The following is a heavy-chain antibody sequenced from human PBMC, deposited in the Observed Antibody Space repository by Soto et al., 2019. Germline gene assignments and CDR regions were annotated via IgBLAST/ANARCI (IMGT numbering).Heavy chain of an antibody. CDR1: GYTFTSYA. D-gene: IGHD3-10*01. J-gene: IGHJ4*02. Sequence: QVQLVQSGAEVKKPGASVKVSCKASGYTFTSYAMHWVRQAPGQRLEWMGWINSGNGNTKYSQKFQGRVTITRDTAASTAYMELIRLGSEDTAVYYCARPYYNYFDYWGQGTLVTVSS. CDR2: INSGNGNT. V-gene: IGHV1-3*01. CDR3: ARPYYNYFDY.